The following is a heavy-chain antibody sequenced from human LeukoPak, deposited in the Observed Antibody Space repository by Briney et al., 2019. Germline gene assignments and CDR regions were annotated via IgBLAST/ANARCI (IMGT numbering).Heavy chain of an antibody. Sequence: PSETLSLTCAVYGGSFSGYYWSWIRQPPGKGLEWIGEINHSGSTNYNPSLKSRVTISVDTSKNQIFLNLTSVTAADTGVYFCARKYFYGSGTYLAWFDSWGQGISVTVSS. V-gene: IGHV4-34*01. CDR3: ARKYFYGSGTYLAWFDS. CDR1: GGSFSGYY. CDR2: INHSGST. D-gene: IGHD3-10*01. J-gene: IGHJ5*01.